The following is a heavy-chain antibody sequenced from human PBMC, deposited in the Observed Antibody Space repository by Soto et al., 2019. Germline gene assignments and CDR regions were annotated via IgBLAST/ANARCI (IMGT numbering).Heavy chain of an antibody. CDR1: GDSVSSNSAA. D-gene: IGHD3-3*01. Sequence: SQTLSLTCVISGDSVSSNSAAWNWIRQSPSRGLEWLGRTYYRSKWYNDYAVSVKSRITIKPDTSKNQFSLQLNSVTPEDTAVYYCAFCLWSGYYSSCFVPWGPGILVT. J-gene: IGHJ5*02. CDR3: AFCLWSGYYSSCFVP. V-gene: IGHV6-1*01. CDR2: TYYRSKWYN.